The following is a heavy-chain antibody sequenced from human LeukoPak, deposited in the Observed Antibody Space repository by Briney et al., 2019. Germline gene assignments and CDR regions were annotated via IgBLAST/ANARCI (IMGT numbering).Heavy chain of an antibody. D-gene: IGHD5-24*01. V-gene: IGHV3-49*04. CDR1: GFTFGDYA. CDR2: IRSKAYGGTT. CDR3: TGLQSSYFDY. Sequence: PGRSLRLSCTASGFTFGDYAMSWVRQAPGKGLEWVGFIRSKAYGGTTEYAASVKGRFTISRDDSKSIAYLQMNSLKTEDTAVYYCTGLQSSYFDYWGQGTLVTASS. J-gene: IGHJ4*02.